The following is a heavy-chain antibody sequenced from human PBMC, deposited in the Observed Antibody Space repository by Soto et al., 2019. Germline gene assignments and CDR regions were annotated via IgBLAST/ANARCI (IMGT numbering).Heavy chain of an antibody. D-gene: IGHD6-19*01. CDR1: GFTFSSYA. CDR3: AKEKYSSGWYRDDAFDI. CDR2: ISGSGGST. Sequence: GGSLRLSCAASGFTFSSYAMSWVRQAPGKGLEWISAISGSGGSTYYADSVKGRFTISRDNSKNTLYLQMNSLRAEDTAVYYCAKEKYSSGWYRDDAFDIWGQGTMVTVS. J-gene: IGHJ3*02. V-gene: IGHV3-23*01.